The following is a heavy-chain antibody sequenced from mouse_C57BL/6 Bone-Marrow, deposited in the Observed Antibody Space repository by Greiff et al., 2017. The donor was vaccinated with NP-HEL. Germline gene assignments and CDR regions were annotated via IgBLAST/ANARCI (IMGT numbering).Heavy chain of an antibody. V-gene: IGHV1-78*01. Sequence: QVQLQQSDAELVKPGASVKISCKVSGYTFTDYTIHWMKQRPGQGLEWIGYIYPRDGSTKYNEKFKGKATLTADKSSSTAYMQLKSLTSDDAAVYVCANSYGSPLREYAMDYWGQGTSVTVDS. CDR1: GYTFTDYT. D-gene: IGHD1-1*01. J-gene: IGHJ4*01. CDR2: IYPRDGST. CDR3: ANSYGSPLREYAMDY.